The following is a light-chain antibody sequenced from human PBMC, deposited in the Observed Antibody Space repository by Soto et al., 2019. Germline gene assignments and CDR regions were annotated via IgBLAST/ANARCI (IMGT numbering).Light chain of an antibody. V-gene: IGKV1-39*01. J-gene: IGKJ5*01. CDR3: QQYYSTRYT. Sequence: DIQMTQSPSSLSASVGETITITCRSSQNINIYLNWYQQKPGNAPKLLIFESSSLKSGVPSRCSGSGSGTDFTLTISSLQAEDVAVYYCQQYYSTRYTFGQGTRREIK. CDR1: QNINIY. CDR2: ESS.